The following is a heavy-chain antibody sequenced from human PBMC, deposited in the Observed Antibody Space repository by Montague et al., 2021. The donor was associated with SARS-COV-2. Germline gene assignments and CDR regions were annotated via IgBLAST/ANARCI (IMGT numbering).Heavy chain of an antibody. CDR2: IHYSGTT. CDR3: ARDHSS. V-gene: IGHV4-30-4*08. D-gene: IGHD2-21*01. J-gene: IGHJ5*02. Sequence: TLSLTCTVSGGSISSSSYYWGWIRQPPGKGLEWIGYIHYSGTTYYNPSLKSRVTISVDTSKNQFSLKLRSVTAADTAVFYCARDHSSWGQGTLVTVSS. CDR1: GGSISSSSYY.